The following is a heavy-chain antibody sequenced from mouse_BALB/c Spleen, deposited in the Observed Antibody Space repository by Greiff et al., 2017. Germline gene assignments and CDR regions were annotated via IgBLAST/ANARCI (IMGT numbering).Heavy chain of an antibody. Sequence: EVQLQQSGGGLVQPGGSLKLSCAASGFTFSSYTMSWVRQTPEKRLEWVAYISNGGGSTYYPDTVKGRFTISRDNAKNTLYLQMSSLKSEDTAMYYCARAYYGSSYNAMDYWGQGTSVTVSS. J-gene: IGHJ4*01. CDR1: GFTFSSYT. CDR3: ARAYYGSSYNAMDY. D-gene: IGHD1-1*01. V-gene: IGHV5-12-2*01. CDR2: ISNGGGST.